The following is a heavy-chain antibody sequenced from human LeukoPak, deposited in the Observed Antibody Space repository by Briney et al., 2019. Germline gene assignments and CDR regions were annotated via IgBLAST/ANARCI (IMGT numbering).Heavy chain of an antibody. CDR2: ISTSSSYI. V-gene: IGHV3-21*01. Sequence: PGGSLRLSCAASGFTFSGYGMHWVRQAPGKGLEWVSSISTSSSYIYYADSVKGRFTISRDNAKNSLYLQMNSLRAEDTAVYYCARCTDNCYYYYMDVWGKGTTVTVSS. D-gene: IGHD1-1*01. CDR3: ARCTDNCYYYYMDV. J-gene: IGHJ6*03. CDR1: GFTFSGYG.